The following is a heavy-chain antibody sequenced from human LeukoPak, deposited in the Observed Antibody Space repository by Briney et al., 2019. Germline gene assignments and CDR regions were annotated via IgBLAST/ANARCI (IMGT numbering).Heavy chain of an antibody. J-gene: IGHJ4*02. CDR1: GYSISSGYY. CDR3: ARVSVPAAISVYFDY. Sequence: SETLSLTCAVSGYSISSGYYWGWIRQPPGKGLEWIGSIYHSGSTYYKPSLKSRVTISVDTSKNQFSLKLSSVTAADTAVYYCARVSVPAAISVYFDYWGQGTLVTVSS. CDR2: IYHSGST. D-gene: IGHD2-2*02. V-gene: IGHV4-38-2*01.